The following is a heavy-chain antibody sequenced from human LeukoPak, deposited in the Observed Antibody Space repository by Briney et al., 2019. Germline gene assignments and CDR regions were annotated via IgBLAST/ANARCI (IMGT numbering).Heavy chain of an antibody. D-gene: IGHD4-17*01. V-gene: IGHV3-23*01. J-gene: IGHJ3*02. CDR3: ASVAVGGDTRDAFDI. Sequence: GRSLRLSCAASGFTFSSYAMSSVRQDPRNGLEWLSVIRGSGGSTYYADSMKGRSTISRNNSKETLSRKMSILRAEARAVYSWASVAVGGDTRDAFDIGGKG. CDR2: IRGSGGST. CDR1: GFTFSSYA.